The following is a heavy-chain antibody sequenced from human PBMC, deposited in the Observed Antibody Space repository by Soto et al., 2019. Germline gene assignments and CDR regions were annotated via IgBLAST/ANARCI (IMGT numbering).Heavy chain of an antibody. Sequence: EVQLVESGGGLVKPGGSLRLSCAASGFTFSNAWMNWVRQAPGKGLEWVGRIKSKTDGGTTDYAAPVKGRFTISRDDSKNTLYLQMNSLKTGDTAVYYCTTTGGGYCSGGSCYGHDAFDIWGQGTMVTVSS. V-gene: IGHV3-15*07. D-gene: IGHD2-15*01. CDR3: TTTGGGYCSGGSCYGHDAFDI. CDR1: GFTFSNAW. CDR2: IKSKTDGGTT. J-gene: IGHJ3*02.